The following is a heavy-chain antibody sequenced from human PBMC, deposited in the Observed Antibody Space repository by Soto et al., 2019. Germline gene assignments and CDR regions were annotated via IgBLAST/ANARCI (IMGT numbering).Heavy chain of an antibody. Sequence: SETLSLTCTVSGGSINSSDYYWGWIRQPPGKGLEWIGYIYHSGSTNYNPSLKSRVTISLDTSKTQFSLRLSSVTAADTAVYYCARAHGSGWGAFDIWGQGTMVT. CDR2: IYHSGST. CDR1: GGSINSSDYY. CDR3: ARAHGSGWGAFDI. J-gene: IGHJ3*02. V-gene: IGHV4-61*08. D-gene: IGHD3-10*01.